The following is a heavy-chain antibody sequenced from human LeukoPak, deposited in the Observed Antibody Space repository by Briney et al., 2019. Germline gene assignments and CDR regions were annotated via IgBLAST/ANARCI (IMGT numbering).Heavy chain of an antibody. J-gene: IGHJ4*02. Sequence: GGSLRLSCAASGFTFSSYSMNWVRQAPGKGLEWVSVIGSSSTYMYSADSLKGRFTTSRDNAKNALYLQMNSLRAEDTAVYYCARGKSSGWYAPDYWGQGTLVTVSS. D-gene: IGHD6-19*01. CDR2: IGSSSTYM. CDR1: GFTFSSYS. V-gene: IGHV3-21*01. CDR3: ARGKSSGWYAPDY.